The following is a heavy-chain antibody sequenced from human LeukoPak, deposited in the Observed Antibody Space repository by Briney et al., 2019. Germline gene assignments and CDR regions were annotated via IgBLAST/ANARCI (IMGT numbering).Heavy chain of an antibody. CDR3: ARESGDYAFPCL. CDR1: GGSLSSSSYY. D-gene: IGHD4-17*01. V-gene: IGHV4-39*07. CDR2: IYYSGST. J-gene: IGHJ4*02. Sequence: SETLSLTCTVSGGSLSSSSYYWGWLRQPPGRGLEWIGSIYYSGSTYYNPSLKSRVTISVDTSKNQFSLKLSSVTAADTAVYYCARESGDYAFPCLWGQGTLVTVAS.